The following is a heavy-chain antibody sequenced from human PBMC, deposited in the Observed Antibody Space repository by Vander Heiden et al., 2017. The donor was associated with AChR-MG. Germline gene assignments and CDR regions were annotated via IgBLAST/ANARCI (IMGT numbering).Heavy chain of an antibody. D-gene: IGHD6-25*01. V-gene: IGHV3-30-3*01. CDR2: ISYDGSNK. Sequence: QVQLVESGGGVVQPGRSLRLSCAASGFPFSSYAMHWVRQAPGKGLEWVAVISYDGSNKYYADAVKGRFTISRDNSKNTLYLQMKRMRAEDTAVYYCAIDRSGNAESAFDIWGQGTMVTVSS. J-gene: IGHJ3*02. CDR3: AIDRSGNAESAFDI. CDR1: GFPFSSYA.